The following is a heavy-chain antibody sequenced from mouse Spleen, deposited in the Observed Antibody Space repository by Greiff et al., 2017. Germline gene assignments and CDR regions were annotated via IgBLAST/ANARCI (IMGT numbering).Heavy chain of an antibody. J-gene: IGHJ3*01. CDR3: ASYDDVLAY. D-gene: IGHD2-4*01. CDR2: IDPANGNT. V-gene: IGHV14-3*02. CDR1: GFTITDSY. Sequence: EVQRLESGAELVKPGASVKLSCTASGFTITDSYMHWVKQRPGQGLEWIGRIDPANGNTKYDPKFQGKATITADKSSNTAYLQLSSLTSEDTAVYYCASYDDVLAYWGQGTLVTVSA.